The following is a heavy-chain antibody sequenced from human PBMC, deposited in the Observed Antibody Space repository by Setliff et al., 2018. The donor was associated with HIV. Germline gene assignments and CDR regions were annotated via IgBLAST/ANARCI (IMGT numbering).Heavy chain of an antibody. Sequence: GASVKVSCKASHYTLINYGVRWVRQAPGQGLEWMGWIGSYSGYTIYAHKFQDRLTMNTDTSTTTASMELRSLRSDDTTVYYCVRGHCNSDKCWYTWFDPWGQGTLVTVSS. CDR3: VRGHCNSDKCWYTWFDP. V-gene: IGHV1-18*01. CDR1: HYTLINYG. J-gene: IGHJ5*02. D-gene: IGHD2-2*01. CDR2: IGSYSGYT.